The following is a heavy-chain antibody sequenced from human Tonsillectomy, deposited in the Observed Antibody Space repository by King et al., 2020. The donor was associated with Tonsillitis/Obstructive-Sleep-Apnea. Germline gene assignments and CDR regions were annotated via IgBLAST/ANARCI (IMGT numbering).Heavy chain of an antibody. V-gene: IGHV3-20*04. Sequence: QLVQSGGGVVRPGGSLRLSCAASGFTFYNFDMTWVRQAPGKGLEWVSRINWNGDRTGYADSVLGRFTISRDNATNSLYLQISDLRAEDTALYYCARGLTGDFWGQGTLVTVSS. CDR3: ARGLTGDF. CDR2: INWNGDRT. J-gene: IGHJ4*02. CDR1: GFTFYNFD.